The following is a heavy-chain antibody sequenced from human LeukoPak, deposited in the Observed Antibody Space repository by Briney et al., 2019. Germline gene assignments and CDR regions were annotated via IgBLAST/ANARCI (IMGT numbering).Heavy chain of an antibody. J-gene: IGHJ4*02. Sequence: AASVKVSCKASGGTFSSYAISRVRQAPGQGLEWMGGIIPIFGTANYAQKFQGRVTITADESTSTAYMELSSLRSEDTAVYYCARSRVDYYDSSGYYYFDYWGQGTLVTVSS. CDR3: ARSRVDYYDSSGYYYFDY. V-gene: IGHV1-69*13. CDR2: IIPIFGTA. CDR1: GGTFSSYA. D-gene: IGHD3-22*01.